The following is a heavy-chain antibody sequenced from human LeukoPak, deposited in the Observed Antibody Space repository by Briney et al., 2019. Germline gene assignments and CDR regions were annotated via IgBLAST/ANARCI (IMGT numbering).Heavy chain of an antibody. CDR1: GYTFTSYG. CDR3: ARWRFSSSWRAAWFDP. V-gene: IGHV1-18*01. J-gene: IGHJ5*02. Sequence: GASVTVSCKASGYTFTSYGISWVRQAPGQGLEWMGWISAYNGNTNYAQKLQGRVTMTTDTSTSTAYMELRSLRSDDTAVYYCARWRFSSSWRAAWFDPWGQGTLVTVSS. D-gene: IGHD6-13*01. CDR2: ISAYNGNT.